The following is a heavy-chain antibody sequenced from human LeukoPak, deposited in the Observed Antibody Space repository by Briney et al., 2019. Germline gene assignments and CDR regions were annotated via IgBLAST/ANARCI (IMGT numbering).Heavy chain of an antibody. D-gene: IGHD4-17*01. J-gene: IGHJ3*02. CDR1: GFTFSSYN. Sequence: PGGSLRLSCAASGFTFSSYNMNWVRQAPGKGLEYVSAISRSGGTTYYANSVKGRFTISRDNSKNTLFLQMGSLRAEDMAVYYCARVGDIDAFDIWGQGTMVTVSS. V-gene: IGHV3-64*01. CDR2: ISRSGGTT. CDR3: ARVGDIDAFDI.